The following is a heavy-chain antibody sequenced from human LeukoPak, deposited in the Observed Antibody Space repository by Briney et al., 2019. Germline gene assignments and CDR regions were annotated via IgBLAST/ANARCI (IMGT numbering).Heavy chain of an antibody. Sequence: SQTLSLTRTVSGGSLTSGDYYWSWIRQSPGKGLEWIGYIYYSGGSYYNPSLRSRVTISIDRSKNQLSLKLSSVTAADTAVYYCARTKDTTVIMFDNWGQGTLVTVSS. CDR3: ARTKDTTVIMFDN. D-gene: IGHD1-1*01. V-gene: IGHV4-30-4*01. CDR2: IYYSGGS. CDR1: GGSLTSGDYY. J-gene: IGHJ5*02.